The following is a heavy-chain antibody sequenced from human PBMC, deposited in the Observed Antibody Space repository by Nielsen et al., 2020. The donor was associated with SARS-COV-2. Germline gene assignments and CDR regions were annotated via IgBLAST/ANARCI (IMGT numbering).Heavy chain of an antibody. V-gene: IGHV1-69*10. CDR2: IIPILGIA. CDR3: ASQPTYYYGSGSAYYYYYGMDV. Sequence: VRQMPGKGLEWMGGIIPILGIANYAQKFQGRVTITADKSTSTAYMELSSLRSEDTAVYYCASQPTYYYGSGSAYYYYYGMDVWGQGTTVTVSS. J-gene: IGHJ6*02. D-gene: IGHD3-10*01.